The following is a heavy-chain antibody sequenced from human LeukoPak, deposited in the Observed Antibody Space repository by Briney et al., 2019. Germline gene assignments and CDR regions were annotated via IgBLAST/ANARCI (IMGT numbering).Heavy chain of an antibody. CDR1: GFTFSSHY. J-gene: IGHJ4*02. D-gene: IGHD1-26*01. Sequence: GGSLRLPCAASGFTFSSHYMSWIRQAPGKGLEWVSYTSTSGDTKYYTDSVKGRFTISRDNAKNSLYLQVNSLRAEDTAVYYCAKAIIVGAVHFDYWGQGTLVTVSS. V-gene: IGHV3-11*01. CDR2: TSTSGDTK. CDR3: AKAIIVGAVHFDY.